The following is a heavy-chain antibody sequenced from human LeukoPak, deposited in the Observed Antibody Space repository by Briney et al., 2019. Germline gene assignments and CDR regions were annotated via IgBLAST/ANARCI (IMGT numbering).Heavy chain of an antibody. CDR1: GGSIRSSYYY. Sequence: SETLSLTCTVSGGSIRSSYYYWGWIRQPPGKRLEWIGSIYDSGSTYYNPSLKSRATISVDTSNHQFSLKLTFVTAADTAVYFFARHYGPGGQGTLVTV. J-gene: IGHJ5*02. D-gene: IGHD3-10*01. CDR3: ARHYGP. CDR2: IYDSGST. V-gene: IGHV4-39*01.